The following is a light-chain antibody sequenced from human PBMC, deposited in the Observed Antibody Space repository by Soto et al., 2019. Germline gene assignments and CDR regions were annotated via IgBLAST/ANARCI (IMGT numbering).Light chain of an antibody. CDR3: QQYSSLPHT. V-gene: IGKV3-20*01. CDR1: QSVSNSF. J-gene: IGKJ2*01. Sequence: ESVLTQSQGTLSLSPGERATLSCRASQSVSNSFFAWYQQKPGQAPRLLIYGVSSRASGIPDRFSGSGSGTDFTLTISRLEPEDFVVYYCQQYSSLPHTFGQGTKLEVK. CDR2: GVS.